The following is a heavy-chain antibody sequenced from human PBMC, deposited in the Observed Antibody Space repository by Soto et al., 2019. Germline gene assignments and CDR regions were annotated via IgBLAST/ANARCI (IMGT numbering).Heavy chain of an antibody. CDR1: GLNFGNYG. D-gene: IGHD1-26*01. CDR3: AKRVGAMGGHFDY. J-gene: IGHJ4*02. CDR2: ISGRGGET. V-gene: IGHV3-23*01. Sequence: GGALRLSCGASGLNFGNYGIGRVRQAPGKGLKGVSGISGRGGETYSADSVKARFTIPRNNPENTLYLKINSLRAKDTAVYYGAKRVGAMGGHFDYWGQGALVTVSS.